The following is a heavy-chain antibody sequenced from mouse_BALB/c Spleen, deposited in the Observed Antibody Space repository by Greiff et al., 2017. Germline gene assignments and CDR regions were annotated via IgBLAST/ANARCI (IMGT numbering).Heavy chain of an antibody. CDR2: INPSTGYT. J-gene: IGHJ2*01. V-gene: IGHV1-7*01. Sequence: QVQLQQSGAELAKPGASVKMSCKASGYTFTSYWMHWVKQRPGQGLEWIGYINPSTGYTEYNQKFKDKATLTADKSSSTAYMQLSSLTSEDSAVYDCARSDGNRSPYCFDYWGQGTTLTVSS. D-gene: IGHD2-1*01. CDR3: ARSDGNRSPYCFDY. CDR1: GYTFTSYW.